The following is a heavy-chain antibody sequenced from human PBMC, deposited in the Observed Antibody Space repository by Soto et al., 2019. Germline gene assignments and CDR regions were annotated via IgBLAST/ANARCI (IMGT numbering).Heavy chain of an antibody. V-gene: IGHV2-5*02. J-gene: IGHJ6*02. CDR3: ARLGVRGSYYYYYGMDV. Sequence: QITLKESGPTLVKPTQTLTLTCTFSGFSLSTSGVGVGWIRQPPGKALEWLALIYWDDDKRYSPSLKSRLTITKDTSKNQVVLTMTNMDPVDTATYYCARLGVRGSYYYYYGMDVWGQGTTVTVSS. D-gene: IGHD3-10*01. CDR1: GFSLSTSGVG. CDR2: IYWDDDK.